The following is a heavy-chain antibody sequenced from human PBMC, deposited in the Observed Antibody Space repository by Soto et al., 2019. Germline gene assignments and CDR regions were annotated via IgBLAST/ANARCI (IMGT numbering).Heavy chain of an antibody. V-gene: IGHV1-69*13. CDR2: IIPIFGTA. CDR1: GGTFSSYA. J-gene: IGHJ6*02. CDR3: ARGITMIVVVTHYYGMDV. D-gene: IGHD3-22*01. Sequence: ASVKVSCKASGGTFSSYAISWVRQAPGQGLEWMGGIIPIFGTANYAQKFQGRVTITADESTSTAYMELSSLRSEDTAVYYCARGITMIVVVTHYYGMDVWGQGTTVTVS.